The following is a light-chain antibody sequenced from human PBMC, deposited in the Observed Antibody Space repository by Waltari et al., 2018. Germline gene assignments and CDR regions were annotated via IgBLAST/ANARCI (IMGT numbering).Light chain of an antibody. Sequence: DIQVTQSPPTPHASVGDRVTSTCRATQSIVGWLAWYQQKPGKAPRLLIYKASYLESGVPSRFSGSASGTAFTLTISSLQADDFATYYCLQYNSYPWTFGQGTTVEIK. J-gene: IGKJ1*01. CDR2: KAS. CDR1: QSIVGW. V-gene: IGKV1-5*03. CDR3: LQYNSYPWT.